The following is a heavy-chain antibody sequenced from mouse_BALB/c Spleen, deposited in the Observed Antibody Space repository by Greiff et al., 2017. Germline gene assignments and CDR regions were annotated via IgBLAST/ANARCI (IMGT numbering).Heavy chain of an antibody. Sequence: EVKLVESGPGLVKPSQSLSLTCTVTGYSITSDYAWNWIRQFPGNKLEWMGYISYSGSTSYNPSLKSRISITRDTSKNQFFLQLNYVTTEDTATYYCAREGEFHYLDYWGQGTTLTVSS. CDR3: AREGEFHYLDY. V-gene: IGHV3-2*02. CDR2: ISYSGST. CDR1: GYSITSDYA. J-gene: IGHJ2*01.